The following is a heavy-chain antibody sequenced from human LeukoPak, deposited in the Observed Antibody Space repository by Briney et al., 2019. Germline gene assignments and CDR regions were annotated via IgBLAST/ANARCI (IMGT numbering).Heavy chain of an antibody. CDR2: IIPIFGTA. J-gene: IGHJ4*02. D-gene: IGHD6-13*01. V-gene: IGHV1-69*06. Sequence: GASVKVSCKASGGTFSSYAISWVRQAPGQGLEWMGGIIPIFGTANYAQKFQGRVTITADKSTSTAYMELSSLRSEDTAVYYCARLSGTSDAGYSSSWYVGYFDYWGQGTLVTVSS. CDR1: GGTFSSYA. CDR3: ARLSGTSDAGYSSSWYVGYFDY.